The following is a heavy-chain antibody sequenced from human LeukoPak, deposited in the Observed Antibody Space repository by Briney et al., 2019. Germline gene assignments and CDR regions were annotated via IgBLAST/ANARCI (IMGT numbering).Heavy chain of an antibody. D-gene: IGHD6-6*01. J-gene: IGHJ4*02. CDR1: GYTFTGYH. CDR3: AREYRSSSGRLYDY. CDR2: IAPNSGGT. V-gene: IGHV1-2*02. Sequence: ASVKVSCKASGYTFTGYHMHWVRQAPGQGLEWMGWIAPNSGGTNYAQKFQGRVTMTRDTSISTAYTEVSRLRSDDTAVYYCAREYRSSSGRLYDYWGQGTLVTVSS.